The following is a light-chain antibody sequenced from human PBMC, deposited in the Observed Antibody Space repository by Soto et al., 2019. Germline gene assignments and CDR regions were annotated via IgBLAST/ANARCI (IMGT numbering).Light chain of an antibody. CDR3: HQRSNWPPT. J-gene: IGKJ4*01. Sequence: EIVLTQSPATLSLSPGERATLSCRASQTISSYLAWYQHKPGQAPRLLIYDTSNRATGIPARFSGSGSGTDFTLTISSLEPEDFAVYYCHQRSNWPPTFGGGTKVEIK. CDR2: DTS. CDR1: QTISSY. V-gene: IGKV3-11*01.